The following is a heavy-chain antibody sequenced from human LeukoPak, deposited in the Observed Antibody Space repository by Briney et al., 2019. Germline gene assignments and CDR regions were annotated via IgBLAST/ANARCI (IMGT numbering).Heavy chain of an antibody. V-gene: IGHV5-51*01. Sequence: PGASLKISCKGSGYSFSSYLIGWVRQMPGKGLERRGIIYPGEFDTRFNPSFQGQVNISADKSISAAYLQWSSLKASDTAMYYCARHNSGWKTVDYWGQGTLVTVSS. CDR1: GYSFSSYL. CDR3: ARHNSGWKTVDY. CDR2: IYPGEFDT. D-gene: IGHD6-19*01. J-gene: IGHJ4*02.